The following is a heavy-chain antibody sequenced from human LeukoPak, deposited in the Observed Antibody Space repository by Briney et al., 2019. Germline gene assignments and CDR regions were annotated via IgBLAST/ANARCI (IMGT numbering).Heavy chain of an antibody. J-gene: IGHJ6*04. CDR2: ISSSSTYI. CDR1: GFTFSSYE. Sequence: GGSLRLSCAASGFTFSSYEMNWVRQAPGKGLEWVASISSSSTYIYYGGSVKGRFTISRDNAKNLVYLEMNSLRAEDTAVYYCAELGITMIGGVWGKGTTVTISS. V-gene: IGHV3-21*01. D-gene: IGHD3-10*02. CDR3: AELGITMIGGV.